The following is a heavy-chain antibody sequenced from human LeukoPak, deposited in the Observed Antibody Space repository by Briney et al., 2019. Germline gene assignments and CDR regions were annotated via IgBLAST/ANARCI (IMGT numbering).Heavy chain of an antibody. J-gene: IGHJ4*02. CDR3: ARAYYYDSSGYYPIDY. CDR1: GFTFSSYA. Sequence: PGGSLRLSCAASGFTFSSYAMSWVRQAPGKGLEWVSAISGSGGSTYYADSVKGRFTISRDNSKNTIYLQMNSLRAEDTAVYYCARAYYYDSSGYYPIDYWGQGTLVTVSS. D-gene: IGHD3-22*01. V-gene: IGHV3-23*01. CDR2: ISGSGGST.